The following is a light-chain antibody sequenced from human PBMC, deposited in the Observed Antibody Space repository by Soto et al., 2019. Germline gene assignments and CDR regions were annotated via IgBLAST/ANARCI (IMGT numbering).Light chain of an antibody. CDR1: SSDVGGYNY. Sequence: SVLTQPPSASGSPGQSVTISCTGTSSDVGGYNYVSWYQQHPGKAPKLMIYEVTKRPSGVPDRFSGSKSGNTASLTVSGLQAEDEADYYCSSHAGINNVVFGGGTQLTVL. CDR3: SSHAGINNVV. J-gene: IGLJ3*02. CDR2: EVT. V-gene: IGLV2-8*01.